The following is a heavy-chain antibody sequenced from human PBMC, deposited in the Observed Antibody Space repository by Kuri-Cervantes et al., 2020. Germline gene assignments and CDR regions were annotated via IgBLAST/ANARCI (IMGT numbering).Heavy chain of an antibody. J-gene: IGHJ4*02. Sequence: GSLRLSCAVYGGSFSGYYWSWIRQPPGKGLEWIGEINHSGSTNYNPSLKSRVTISVDTSKNQFSLKLSSVTAADTAVYCCARHPLGYNSGWYAYFDYWGQGTLVTVSS. D-gene: IGHD6-19*01. V-gene: IGHV4-34*01. CDR1: GGSFSGYY. CDR2: INHSGST. CDR3: ARHPLGYNSGWYAYFDY.